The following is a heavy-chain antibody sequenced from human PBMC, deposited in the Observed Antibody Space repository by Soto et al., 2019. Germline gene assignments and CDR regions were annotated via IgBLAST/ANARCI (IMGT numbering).Heavy chain of an antibody. Sequence: SETLSLTCTVSGGSISSSSYYWGWIRQPPGKGLEWIGSIYYSGSTYYNPSLKSRVTISVDTSKNQFSLKLSSVTAADTAVYYCAGGSGWFCYWGQGTLVTVSS. CDR1: GGSISSSSYY. J-gene: IGHJ4*02. CDR3: AGGSGWFCY. CDR2: IYYSGST. V-gene: IGHV4-39*01. D-gene: IGHD6-19*01.